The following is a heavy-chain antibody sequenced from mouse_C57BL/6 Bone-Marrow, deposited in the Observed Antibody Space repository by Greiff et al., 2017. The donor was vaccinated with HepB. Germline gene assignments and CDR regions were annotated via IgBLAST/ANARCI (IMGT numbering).Heavy chain of an antibody. CDR1: GYSFTDYN. D-gene: IGHD1-1*01. CDR2: INPNYGAT. Sequence: EVQLQQSGPELVRPGASVKISCKASGYSFTDYNMNWVKQSNGKSLEWIGVINPNYGATSYNQKFKDKATLTVDQSSSTAYMQLNSLTSEDSAVYSCERSRYGSSYPSYFDYWGQGTTLTVSS. V-gene: IGHV1-39*01. J-gene: IGHJ2*01. CDR3: ERSRYGSSYPSYFDY.